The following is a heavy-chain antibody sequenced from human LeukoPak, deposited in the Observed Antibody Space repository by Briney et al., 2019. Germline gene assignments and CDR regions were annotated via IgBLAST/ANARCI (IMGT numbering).Heavy chain of an antibody. CDR2: ISCDGTDK. J-gene: IGHJ4*02. CDR1: GFTFSRYG. V-gene: IGHV3-33*01. D-gene: IGHD5-24*01. CDR3: ARARSGDGFNLDY. Sequence: PGGSLRLSCAASGFTFSRYGMHWVRQAPGKGLEWLAVISCDGTDKYYADSVKGRFTISRDNSKNTLYLQMNSLRAEDTAVYFCARARSGDGFNLDYWGQGTLVTVSS.